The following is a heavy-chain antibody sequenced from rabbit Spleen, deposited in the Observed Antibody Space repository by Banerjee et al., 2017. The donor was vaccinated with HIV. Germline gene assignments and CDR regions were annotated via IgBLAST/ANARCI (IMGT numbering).Heavy chain of an antibody. CDR3: GRSSYAGDYGYDL. CDR1: GFDLSDYYY. D-gene: IGHD6-1*01. Sequence: QSLQESGGGLVKLGASLTLTCTASGFDLSDYYYMYWVRQAPGKGLEWIGCIYTGGSGGIYYATWANGRFTVSKTSSTTVTLQMTSLTAADTATYFCGRSSYAGDYGYDLWGQGTLVTVS. J-gene: IGHJ4*01. CDR2: IYTGGSGGI. V-gene: IGHV1S40*01.